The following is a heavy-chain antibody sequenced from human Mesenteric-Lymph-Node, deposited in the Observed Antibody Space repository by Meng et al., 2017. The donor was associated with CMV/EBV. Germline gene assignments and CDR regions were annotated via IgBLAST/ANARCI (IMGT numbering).Heavy chain of an antibody. CDR3: ASNRYDFWSGYPLGY. J-gene: IGHJ4*02. CDR1: GFTFSSYW. CDR2: IKQDGSEK. V-gene: IGHV3-7*01. Sequence: GESLKISCAVSGFTFSSYWMTWVRQAPGKGLEWVANIKQDGSEKYYVDSVKGRFTISRDNAKNSLFLQMNSLRAEDTAVYYCASNRYDFWSGYPLGYWGQGTLVTVSS. D-gene: IGHD3-3*01.